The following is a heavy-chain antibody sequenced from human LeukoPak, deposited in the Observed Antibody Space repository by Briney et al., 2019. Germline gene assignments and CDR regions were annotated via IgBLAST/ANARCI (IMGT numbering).Heavy chain of an antibody. CDR2: ITSSSDYT. CDR3: AKEARTGHWYFDL. V-gene: IGHV3-23*01. CDR1: GFTFNSYA. J-gene: IGHJ2*01. Sequence: PGGSLRLSCVASGFTFNSYAMNWVRQAPGKGLEWVSIITSSSDYTNYADSVRGRFTVSRDNSKNTLYLQMNSLGAEDTAAYFCAKEARTGHWYFDLWGRGTLVTVSS.